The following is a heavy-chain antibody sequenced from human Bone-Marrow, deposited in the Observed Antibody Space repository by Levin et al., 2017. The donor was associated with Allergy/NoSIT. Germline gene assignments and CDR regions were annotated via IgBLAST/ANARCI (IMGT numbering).Heavy chain of an antibody. J-gene: IGHJ6*03. V-gene: IGHV3-30-3*01. CDR1: GFTFSSYA. CDR3: ARDPTFGSSSYMDV. D-gene: IGHD6-13*01. Sequence: GGSLRLSCAASGFTFSSYAMHWVRQAPGKGLEWVAVISYDGSNKYYADSVKGRFTISRDNSKNTLYLQMNSLRAEDTAVYYCARDPTFGSSSYMDVWGKGTTVTVSS. CDR2: ISYDGSNK.